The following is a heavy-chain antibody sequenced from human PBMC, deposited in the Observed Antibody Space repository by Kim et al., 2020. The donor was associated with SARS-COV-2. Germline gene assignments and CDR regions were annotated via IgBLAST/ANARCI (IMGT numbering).Heavy chain of an antibody. CDR1: GFTFSSYG. V-gene: IGHV3-33*01. CDR3: ARDPASKYQLLFVAPYYYMDV. Sequence: GGSLRLSCAASGFTFSSYGMHWVRQAPGKGLEWVAVIWYDGSNKYYADSVKGRFTISRDNSKNTLYLQMNSLRAEDTAVYYYARDPASKYQLLFVAPYYYMDVWGKGTTVTVS. J-gene: IGHJ6*03. D-gene: IGHD2-2*01. CDR2: IWYDGSNK.